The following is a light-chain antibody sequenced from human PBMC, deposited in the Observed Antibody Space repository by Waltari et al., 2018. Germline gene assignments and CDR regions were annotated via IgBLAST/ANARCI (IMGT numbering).Light chain of an antibody. CDR1: QIVSSS. Sequence: DIVLTPSPATLSLSPGERATLSCWASQIVSSSLAWYQHKPGQAPRPLIYDASNRATGIPARFSGSGSGTDVTLTITSLEPDDFAVYYCQQRRNWPQVTFGQGTKLE. V-gene: IGKV3-11*01. CDR3: QQRRNWPQVT. J-gene: IGKJ2*01. CDR2: DAS.